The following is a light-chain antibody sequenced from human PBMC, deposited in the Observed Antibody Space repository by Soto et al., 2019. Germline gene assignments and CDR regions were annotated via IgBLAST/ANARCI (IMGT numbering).Light chain of an antibody. Sequence: EIVLTQSPGTLSLSPGERATLSCRASQSVSSSYLAWYQQKPGQAPRLLIYGACSRATGIPDRFSGSGSGTDFTLTISRLEPEDFAVYYCQQYGSSPLITFGQGTRLEIK. CDR2: GAC. J-gene: IGKJ5*01. CDR1: QSVSSSY. V-gene: IGKV3-20*01. CDR3: QQYGSSPLIT.